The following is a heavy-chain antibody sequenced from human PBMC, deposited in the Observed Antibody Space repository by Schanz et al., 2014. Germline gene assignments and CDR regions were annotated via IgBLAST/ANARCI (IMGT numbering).Heavy chain of an antibody. V-gene: IGHV1-18*01. CDR2: ISAYNGNT. Sequence: QVQLVQSGAEVKKPGASVKVSCKASGYTFTSYGISWVRQAPGQGLEWMGWISAYNGNTNYAQKLQGRVTMTTDTATSTAYMEPRSLRSDDTAVYYCARDNLVSSSWYNYYGMDVWGQGTTVTVSS. CDR1: GYTFTSYG. CDR3: ARDNLVSSSWYNYYGMDV. J-gene: IGHJ6*02. D-gene: IGHD6-13*01.